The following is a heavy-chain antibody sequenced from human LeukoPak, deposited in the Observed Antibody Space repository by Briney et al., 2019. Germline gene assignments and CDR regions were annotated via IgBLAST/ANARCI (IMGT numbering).Heavy chain of an antibody. J-gene: IGHJ4*02. Sequence: ASVKVSCKASGYTFTGYYMHWVRQAPGQGLEWMGWINPNSGGTNYAQKFQGRVTMTRDTSISTAYMELSRLRSDDTAVYYCAIDSGYSTLLGYWGQGTLVTVSS. CDR1: GYTFTGYY. V-gene: IGHV1-2*02. D-gene: IGHD5-12*01. CDR2: INPNSGGT. CDR3: AIDSGYSTLLGY.